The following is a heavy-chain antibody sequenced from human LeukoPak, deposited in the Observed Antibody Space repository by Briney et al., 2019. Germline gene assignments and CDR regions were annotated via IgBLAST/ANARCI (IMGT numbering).Heavy chain of an antibody. CDR1: GYTFTSYA. Sequence: ASVKGSCKASGYTFTSYAMHWVRQAPGQRLEWMGWINAGNGNTKYSQEFQGRVTITRDTSASTAYMELSSLRSEDMAVYYCARSTYDYDSSGYYPFDYWGQGTLVTVSS. D-gene: IGHD3-22*01. CDR3: ARSTYDYDSSGYYPFDY. CDR2: INAGNGNT. V-gene: IGHV1-3*03. J-gene: IGHJ4*02.